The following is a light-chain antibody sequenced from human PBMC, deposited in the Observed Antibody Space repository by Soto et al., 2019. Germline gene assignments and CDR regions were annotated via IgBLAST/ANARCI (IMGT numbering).Light chain of an antibody. V-gene: IGKV1-13*02. CDR2: AAS. CDR3: QQIDSYPRT. J-gene: IGKJ1*01. CDR1: QGIST. Sequence: AIQLTQSPSSLSASVGDRVTITCRAGQGISTLAWYQQKPWKAPNLLISAASTLETGVPSRFSGSGSGTDFALTISSLQPEDFATYYCQQIDSYPRTFGQGTKVEIK.